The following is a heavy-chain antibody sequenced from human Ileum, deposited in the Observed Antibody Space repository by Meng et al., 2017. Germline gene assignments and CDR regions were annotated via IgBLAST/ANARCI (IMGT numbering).Heavy chain of an antibody. Sequence: GESLKISCAASGFTFSNAWMSWVRQAPGKGLEWVGRIKSKTDGGTTDYAAPVKGRFTISRDDSKNTLYLPMNSLKTEDTAVYYCTTGEFGPTHYLVDYWGQGTLVTVSS. D-gene: IGHD3/OR15-3a*01. CDR3: TTGEFGPTHYLVDY. CDR2: IKSKTDGGTT. V-gene: IGHV3-15*01. J-gene: IGHJ4*02. CDR1: GFTFSNAW.